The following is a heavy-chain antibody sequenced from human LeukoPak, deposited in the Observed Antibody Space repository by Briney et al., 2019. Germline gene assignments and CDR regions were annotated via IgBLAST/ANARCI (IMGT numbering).Heavy chain of an antibody. V-gene: IGHV4-39*07. D-gene: IGHD3-9*01. Sequence: SETLSLTCTVSGGSISSSSYYWGWIRQPPGKGLEWIGSIYYSGSTYYNPSLKSRVTISVDTSKNQFSLKLSSVTAADTAVYYCARGVPYYDILTGYSNQIDYWGQGTLVTVSS. CDR3: ARGVPYYDILTGYSNQIDY. J-gene: IGHJ4*02. CDR1: GGSISSSSYY. CDR2: IYYSGST.